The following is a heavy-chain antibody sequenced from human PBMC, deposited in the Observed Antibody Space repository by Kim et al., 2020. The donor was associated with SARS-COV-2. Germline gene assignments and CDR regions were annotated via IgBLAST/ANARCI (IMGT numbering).Heavy chain of an antibody. CDR3: AYDSSGYYWDY. CDR2: T. Sequence: TNYNPSLKSRVTISVDTSKNQFSLKLSSVTAADTAVYYCAYDSSGYYWDYWGQGTLVTVSS. V-gene: IGHV4-34*01. D-gene: IGHD3-22*01. J-gene: IGHJ4*02.